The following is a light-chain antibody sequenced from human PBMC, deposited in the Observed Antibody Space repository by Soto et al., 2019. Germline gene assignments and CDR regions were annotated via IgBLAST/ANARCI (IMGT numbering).Light chain of an antibody. V-gene: IGKV1-39*01. Sequence: SQMTQAPSSLLSSVGDNITITCRASQSITTYLNWYRQKPGKAPKLLIYAASSLQSGVPSRFSGSGSGTDFTLTISSLQPEDFATYYCQQSYSTQITFGQGRRPEVK. J-gene: IGKJ5*01. CDR3: QQSYSTQIT. CDR2: AAS. CDR1: QSITTY.